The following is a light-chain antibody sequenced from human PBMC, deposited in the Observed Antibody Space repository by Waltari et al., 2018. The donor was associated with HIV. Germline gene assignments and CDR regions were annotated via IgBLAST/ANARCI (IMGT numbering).Light chain of an antibody. V-gene: IGKV1-39*01. CDR1: QSISNY. CDR3: LQSYSSPRT. CDR2: SAS. Sequence: DIQMNQSPSSLSVSVGDRVRITCRASQSISNYLYWYQQKPGKAPKLLIYSASSLQSGVPSRFSGSGSGTDFTLTISSRQHDDFATYYCLQSYSSPRTFGQGTKVEIK. J-gene: IGKJ1*01.